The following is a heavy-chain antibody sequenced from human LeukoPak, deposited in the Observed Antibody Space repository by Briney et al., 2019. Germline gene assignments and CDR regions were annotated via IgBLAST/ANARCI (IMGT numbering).Heavy chain of an antibody. V-gene: IGHV3-21*01. J-gene: IGHJ2*01. CDR1: GLTFSSYS. D-gene: IGHD2-2*01. Sequence: GGSLRLSCAASGLTFSSYSMNWVRQAPGKGLEWVSSISSSSSYIYYADSVKGRFTISRDNAKNSLYLQMNSLRAEDTAVYYCVREHCSSTSCYSYWYFDLWGRATLVTVSS. CDR3: VREHCSSTSCYSYWYFDL. CDR2: ISSSSSYI.